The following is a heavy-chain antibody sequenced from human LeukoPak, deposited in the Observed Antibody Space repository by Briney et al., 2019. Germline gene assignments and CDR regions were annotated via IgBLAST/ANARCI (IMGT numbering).Heavy chain of an antibody. V-gene: IGHV4-39*07. J-gene: IGHJ4*02. D-gene: IGHD4-17*01. CDR1: GGSISSSSYY. CDR3: ARTRRGPHYGPMDY. CDR2: IYYSGST. Sequence: SETLSLTCTVSGGSISSSSYYWGWIRQPPGKGLEWIGSIYYSGSTYYNPSLKSRVTISVDTSKNQFSLKLSSVTAADTAVYYCARTRRGPHYGPMDYWGQGTLVTVSS.